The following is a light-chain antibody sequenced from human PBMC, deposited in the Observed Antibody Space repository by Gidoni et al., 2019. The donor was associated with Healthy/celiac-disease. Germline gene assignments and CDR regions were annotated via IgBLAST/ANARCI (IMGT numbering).Light chain of an antibody. Sequence: EIVSTQSPGTLTLSPGARATLSCRASQSVSSSYLAGYQQKPGQAPRLLIYGASSRATGIPAFTLTIGRLEPEDFAVYYCQQYGSSPERTFGQGTKVEIK. CDR1: QSVSSSY. V-gene: IGKV3-20*01. CDR2: GAS. CDR3: QQYGSSPERT. J-gene: IGKJ1*01.